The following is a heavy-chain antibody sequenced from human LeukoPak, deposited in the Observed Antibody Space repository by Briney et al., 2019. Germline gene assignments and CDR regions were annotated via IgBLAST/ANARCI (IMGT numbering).Heavy chain of an antibody. CDR2: IKQDGSEK. CDR3: ASEGTITIFGVVI. Sequence: PGGSLRLSCAASGFTFSSYWMSWVRRAPGKGLEWVANIKQDGSEKYYVDSVKGRFTISRDNAKNSLYLQMNSLRAEDTAVYYCASEGTITIFGVVIWGQGTLVTVSS. V-gene: IGHV3-7*01. CDR1: GFTFSSYW. J-gene: IGHJ4*02. D-gene: IGHD3-3*01.